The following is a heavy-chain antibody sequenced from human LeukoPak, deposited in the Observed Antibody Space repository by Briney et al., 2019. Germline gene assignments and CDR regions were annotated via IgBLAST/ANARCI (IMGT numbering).Heavy chain of an antibody. CDR2: IFHSGST. Sequence: SGTLSLTCAVSGGSISSNNWWSWVRQPPGKGLEWIGEIFHSGSTNYNPSLKSRVTISMDKSKNQFSLMLNSVTAADTAMYYCARDYGNYGNDGFAFDYWGQGILVTVSS. V-gene: IGHV4-4*02. D-gene: IGHD3-10*01. CDR1: GGSISSNNW. J-gene: IGHJ4*02. CDR3: ARDYGNYGNDGFAFDY.